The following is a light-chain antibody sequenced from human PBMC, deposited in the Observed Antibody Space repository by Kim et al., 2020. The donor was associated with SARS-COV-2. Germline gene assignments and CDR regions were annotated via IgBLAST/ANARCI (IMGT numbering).Light chain of an antibody. CDR2: EVT. J-gene: IGLJ1*01. V-gene: IGLV2-8*01. Sequence: PEQSVAISCSGTRGDFGSYKYVSWYQQHPGKSHNIIIYEVTQRSSGEPDRFSGSMSGNAASLTVSGLQAEEEADYYCASHGGYDYVFGTGTKVTVL. CDR1: RGDFGSYKY. CDR3: ASHGGYDYV.